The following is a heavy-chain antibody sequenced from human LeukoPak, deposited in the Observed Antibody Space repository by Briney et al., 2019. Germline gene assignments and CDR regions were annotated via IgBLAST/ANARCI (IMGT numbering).Heavy chain of an antibody. D-gene: IGHD1-14*01. Sequence: SETLSLTCTVSGGSISRGDYYWSWIRQPPGKGLEWIGYIYHSGSTYYNPSLKSRVTISVDRPKNQFSLNLSSVTAADTAVYFCARVREAETNPCPDDWGQGTLVTVS. CDR3: ARVREAETNPCPDD. CDR2: IYHSGST. CDR1: GGSISRGDYY. J-gene: IGHJ4*02. V-gene: IGHV4-30-2*01.